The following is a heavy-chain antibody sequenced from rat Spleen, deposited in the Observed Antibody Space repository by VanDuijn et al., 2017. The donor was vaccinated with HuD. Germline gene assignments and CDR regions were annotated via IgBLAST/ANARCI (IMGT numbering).Heavy chain of an antibody. CDR3: ARRWERFAY. V-gene: IGHV2-6*01. Sequence: QVQLKESGPGLVQPSQTLSLTCTVSGFSLTSYTISCVRQPPGKGLEWIAAILTGGNTYYNPALKSRLSISRDTSKGQVFLKMNILQTEDTAMYFCARRWERFAYWGQGTLVTVSS. D-gene: IGHD5-1*01. CDR1: GFSLTSYT. J-gene: IGHJ3*01. CDR2: ILTGGNT.